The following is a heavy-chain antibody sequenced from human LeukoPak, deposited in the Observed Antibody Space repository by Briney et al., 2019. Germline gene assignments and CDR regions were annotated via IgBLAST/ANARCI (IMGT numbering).Heavy chain of an antibody. J-gene: IGHJ4*02. D-gene: IGHD1-26*01. V-gene: IGHV3-33*06. Sequence: GGSLRLSCAASGFTFSSYGMHWARQAPGKGPEWVAVIWNDGSDKYYADSVKGRFTISRDNSKNTLYLQMNSLRAEDTAVYYCAKPTRGSGSFLIDFWGQGTLVTVSS. CDR3: AKPTRGSGSFLIDF. CDR2: IWNDGSDK. CDR1: GFTFSSYG.